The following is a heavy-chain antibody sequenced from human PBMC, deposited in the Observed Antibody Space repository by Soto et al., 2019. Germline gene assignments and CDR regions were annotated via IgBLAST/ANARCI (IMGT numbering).Heavy chain of an antibody. V-gene: IGHV1-3*05. Sequence: QVQLVQSGAVEKKPGASVKVSCKASGYTFTSYAMHWVRQAPGQRLEWMGWINAGNGNTKYSQKFQGRVTITRDTSASTAYMELSRLRSEDTAVYYCARGITLPTPLDYWGQGTLVTVSS. CDR3: ARGITLPTPLDY. CDR2: INAGNGNT. D-gene: IGHD1-20*01. J-gene: IGHJ4*02. CDR1: GYTFTSYA.